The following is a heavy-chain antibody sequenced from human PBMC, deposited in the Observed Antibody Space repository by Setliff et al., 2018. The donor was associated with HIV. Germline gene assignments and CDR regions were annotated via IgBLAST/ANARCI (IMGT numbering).Heavy chain of an antibody. CDR2: ISSSSSYT. D-gene: IGHD6-19*01. J-gene: IGHJ6*02. CDR1: GFTFSDYY. CDR3: AKGYRRSSGWPEYYYYALDV. V-gene: IGHV3-11*05. Sequence: PGGSLRLSCAASGFTFSDYYMSWIRQAPGKGLEWVSYISSSSSYTYYADSVKGRFTISRDNSKNSLYLQMNSLRAEDTAFYYCAKGYRRSSGWPEYYYYALDVWGQGTTVTVSS.